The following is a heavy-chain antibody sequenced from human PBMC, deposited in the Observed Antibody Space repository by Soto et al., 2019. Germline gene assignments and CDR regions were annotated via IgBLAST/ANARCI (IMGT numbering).Heavy chain of an antibody. D-gene: IGHD3-9*01. CDR3: AKDVNYDMLAGYDYY. CDR1: GFNIGSYG. J-gene: IGHJ4*02. Sequence: DGQLLESGGGLVQPGGSLRLACAASGFNIGSYGMTWVRQAPGKGLEWVSTIRGSDGSTYHADSVKGRFTISRDISKNTLYVQMNSLRDNDTAVYYCAKDVNYDMLAGYDYYWGQGTLVTVSS. CDR2: IRGSDGST. V-gene: IGHV3-23*01.